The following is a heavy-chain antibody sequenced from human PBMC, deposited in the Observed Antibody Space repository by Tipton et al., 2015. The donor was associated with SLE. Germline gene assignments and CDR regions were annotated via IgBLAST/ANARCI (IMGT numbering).Heavy chain of an antibody. CDR2: IYYSGNT. CDR1: GGSISGSDFY. J-gene: IGHJ6*02. V-gene: IGHV4-39*07. D-gene: IGHD5-12*01. Sequence: LRLSCTVSGGSISGSDFYWGWIRQAPGKGLEWIGDIYYSGNTYYNPSLESRVTISVDTSKNQFSLKLRSVTAADTAVYYCTRQQEGYNYFYGIDVWGQGTTVTVSS. CDR3: TRQQEGYNYFYGIDV.